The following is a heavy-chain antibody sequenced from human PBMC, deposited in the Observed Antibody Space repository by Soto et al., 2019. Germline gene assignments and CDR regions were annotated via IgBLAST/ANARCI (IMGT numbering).Heavy chain of an antibody. CDR2: FDPEDGET. J-gene: IGHJ6*02. Sequence: GASVKVSCKVSGYTLTELSMHWVRQAPGKGLEWMGGFDPEDGETIYAQKFQGRVTMTEDTSTDTAYMELSSLRSEDTAVYYCATGPGEGRITGTTWSLGVWGQGTTVTVSS. D-gene: IGHD1-20*01. V-gene: IGHV1-24*01. CDR1: GYTLTELS. CDR3: ATGPGEGRITGTTWSLGV.